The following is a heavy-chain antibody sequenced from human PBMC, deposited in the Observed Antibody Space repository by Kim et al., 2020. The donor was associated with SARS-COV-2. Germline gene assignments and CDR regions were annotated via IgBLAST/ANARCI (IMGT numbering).Heavy chain of an antibody. D-gene: IGHD6-13*01. CDR1: GFTFSSYA. CDR3: AKDHGQQLMTFYYYYGMDV. CDR2: IYSGGSST. V-gene: IGHV3-23*03. Sequence: GGSLRLSCAASGFTFSSYAMSWVRQAPGKGLEWVSVIYSGGSSTYYADSVKGRFTISRDNSKNTLYLQMNSLRAEDTAVYYCAKDHGQQLMTFYYYYGMDVWGQGTTVTVSS. J-gene: IGHJ6*02.